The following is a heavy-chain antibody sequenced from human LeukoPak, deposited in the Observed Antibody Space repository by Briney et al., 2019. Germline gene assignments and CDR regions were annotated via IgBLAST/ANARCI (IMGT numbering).Heavy chain of an antibody. CDR2: ISYDGSNK. V-gene: IGHV3-30*04. Sequence: GTSLRLSCAVSGFAFSSLAMHWVRQAPGKGLEWVAVISYDGSNKYYADSVKGRFTISRDNSKNTLFLEMNSLRAEDTAVYYCAKALTSGWYLDAFNIWGQGTMVTVSS. CDR3: AKALTSGWYLDAFNI. D-gene: IGHD6-19*01. J-gene: IGHJ3*02. CDR1: GFAFSSLA.